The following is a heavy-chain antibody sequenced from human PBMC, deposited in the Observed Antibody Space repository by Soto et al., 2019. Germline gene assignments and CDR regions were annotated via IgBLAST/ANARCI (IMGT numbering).Heavy chain of an antibody. CDR2: IKQDGSEK. D-gene: IGHD2-21*01. V-gene: IGHV3-7*01. CDR1: GFTFSSYW. J-gene: IGHJ6*03. CDR3: ARDRHIVVVIDTLAIDYMDV. Sequence: GGSLRLSCAASGFTFSSYWMSWVRQAPGKGLEWVANIKQDGSEKYYVDSVKGRFTISRDNAKNSLYLQMNSLRAEDTAVYYCARDRHIVVVIDTLAIDYMDVWGKGTTVTVSS.